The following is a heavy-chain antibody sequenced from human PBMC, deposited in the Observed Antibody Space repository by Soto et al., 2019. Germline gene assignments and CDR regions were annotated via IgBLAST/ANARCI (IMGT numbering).Heavy chain of an antibody. Sequence: NPSETLSLTCTVSGASMTKNNNYWAWIRQPPGKGLEWIATTFYSGNTYYNPSLKSRVTASVDTSTNQFSLKLSSVTAAASAVYYCSRHGLYSSSYGPFGMDVWGQGTPVTVSS. CDR1: GASMTKNNNY. CDR2: TFYSGNT. CDR3: SRHGLYSSSYGPFGMDV. J-gene: IGHJ6*02. D-gene: IGHD6-6*01. V-gene: IGHV4-39*01.